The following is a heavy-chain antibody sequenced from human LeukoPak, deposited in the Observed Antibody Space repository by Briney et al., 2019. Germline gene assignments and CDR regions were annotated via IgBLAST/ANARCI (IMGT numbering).Heavy chain of an antibody. CDR2: NSDSGSSS. V-gene: IGHV3-23*01. D-gene: IGHD6-19*01. CDR1: GFTFSGYA. J-gene: IGHJ4*02. Sequence: GGSLRLSCAASGFTFSGYAMSWVRQAPGKGLAWVAGNSDSGSSSYYTDSVKGRFTISRDNSRNTLYLQMNSLRAEDTAVYYCAKEDSGWHFDYWGQGTLVTVSS. CDR3: AKEDSGWHFDY.